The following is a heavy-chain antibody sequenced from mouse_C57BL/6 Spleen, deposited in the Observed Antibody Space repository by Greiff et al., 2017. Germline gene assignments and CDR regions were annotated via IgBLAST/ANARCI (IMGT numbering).Heavy chain of an antibody. CDR2: IDPSDSYT. Sequence: QVQLQQPGAELVMPGASVKLSCKASGYTFTSYWMHWVKQRPGQGLEWIGEIDPSDSYTNYNQKFKGKSTLTVDKSSSTAYRQLSSLTSEDSAVYYCARTDGNYLLYFDYWGQGTTLTVSS. V-gene: IGHV1-69*01. J-gene: IGHJ2*01. CDR3: ARTDGNYLLYFDY. CDR1: GYTFTSYW. D-gene: IGHD2-1*01.